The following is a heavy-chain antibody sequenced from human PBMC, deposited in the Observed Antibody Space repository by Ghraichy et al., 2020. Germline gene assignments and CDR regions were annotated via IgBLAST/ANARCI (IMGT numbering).Heavy chain of an antibody. CDR3: ARNREAAAGPYFDY. D-gene: IGHD6-13*01. CDR1: GFTFSSYA. CDR2: ISYDGSNK. Sequence: GGSLRLSCAASGFTFSSYAMHWVRQAPGKGLEWVAVISYDGSNKYYADSVKGRFTISRDNSKNTLYLQMNSLRAEDTAVYYCARNREAAAGPYFDYWGQGTLVTVSS. J-gene: IGHJ4*02. V-gene: IGHV3-30*04.